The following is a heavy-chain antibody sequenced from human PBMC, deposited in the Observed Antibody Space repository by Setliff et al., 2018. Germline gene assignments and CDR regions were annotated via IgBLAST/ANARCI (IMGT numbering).Heavy chain of an antibody. CDR2: IRSKAYGGTT. CDR3: TREASVDFWSGYPYYYYMDV. D-gene: IGHD3-3*01. Sequence: GGSLRLSCTASGFTFGDYAMSWVRQAPRKGLEWVGFIRSKAYGGTTEYAASVKGRFTISRDDSKSIAYLQMNSLKTEDTAVYYCTREASVDFWSGYPYYYYMDVWGKGTTVTVS. V-gene: IGHV3-49*04. CDR1: GFTFGDYA. J-gene: IGHJ6*03.